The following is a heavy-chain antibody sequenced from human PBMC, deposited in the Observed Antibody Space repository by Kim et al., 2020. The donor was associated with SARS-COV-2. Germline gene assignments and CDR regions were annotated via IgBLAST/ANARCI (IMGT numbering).Heavy chain of an antibody. CDR1: GFTFSSYA. J-gene: IGHJ4*02. V-gene: IGHV3-23*01. D-gene: IGHD3-3*01. Sequence: GGSLRLSCAASGFTFSSYAMSWVRQAPGKGLEWVSAISGSGGSTYYADSVKGRFTISRDNSKNTLYLQMNSLRAEDTAVYYCANTKGGGNYDFWSGYYIPLDFGFDYWGQGTLVTVSS. CDR3: ANTKGGGNYDFWSGYYIPLDFGFDY. CDR2: ISGSGGST.